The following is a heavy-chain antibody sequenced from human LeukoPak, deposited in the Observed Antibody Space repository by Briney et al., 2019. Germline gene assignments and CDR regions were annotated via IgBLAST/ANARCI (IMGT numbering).Heavy chain of an antibody. D-gene: IGHD3-10*01. CDR3: ARGNIPLWFGEAGWFDP. J-gene: IGHJ5*02. V-gene: IGHV4-34*01. CDR1: GGSFSGYY. CDR2: INHSGST. Sequence: PSETLSLTCAVYGGSFSGYYWSWIRQPPGKGLEWIGEINHSGSTNYNPSLKSRVTISVDTSKNQFSLKLSSVTAADTAVYYCARGNIPLWFGEAGWFDPWGQGTLVTVSS.